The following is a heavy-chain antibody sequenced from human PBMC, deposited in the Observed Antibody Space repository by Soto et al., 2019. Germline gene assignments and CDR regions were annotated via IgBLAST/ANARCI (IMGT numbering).Heavy chain of an antibody. Sequence: ASVKVSCKASGYTFTSYGISWVRQAPGQGLEWMGWISAYNGNTNYAQKLQGRVTMTTDTSTSTAYMELRSLRSDDTAVYYCARGQYPAGMVGTGFDYWGQGTLVTVSS. V-gene: IGHV1-18*01. CDR1: GYTFTSYG. CDR3: ARGQYPAGMVGTGFDY. CDR2: ISAYNGNT. D-gene: IGHD1-26*01. J-gene: IGHJ4*02.